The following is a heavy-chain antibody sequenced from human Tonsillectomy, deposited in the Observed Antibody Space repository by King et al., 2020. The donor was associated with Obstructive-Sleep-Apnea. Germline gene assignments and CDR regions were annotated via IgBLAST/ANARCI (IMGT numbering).Heavy chain of an antibody. D-gene: IGHD1-26*01. CDR1: GFTFSNYY. CDR2: ISSSSSIT. J-gene: IGHJ4*02. CDR3: ARGVWENTPFDC. V-gene: IGHV3-11*01. Sequence: VQLVESGGGLVKPGGSLRLSCAASGFTFSNYYMSWVRQAPGKGLEWVSFISSSSSITYYADSVKGRFTISRDNAENSLFLQMNSLRVEDTAVYYCARGVWENTPFDCWGQGTLVTVSS.